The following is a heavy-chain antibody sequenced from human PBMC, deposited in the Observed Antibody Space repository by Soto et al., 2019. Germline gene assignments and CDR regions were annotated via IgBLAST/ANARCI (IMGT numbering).Heavy chain of an antibody. CDR3: AKDRQESSFS. V-gene: IGHV3-23*01. D-gene: IGHD6-19*01. CDR1: GFNFRNYA. CDR2: ISSGDAFT. Sequence: EVQLLESGGGLVQPGGSLGLSCAASGFNFRNYAMSWVRQAPGKGLEWVSTISSGDAFTYYADSVKGRFTISRDYSKSTLYLQMNTLRAEDTAVYYCAKDRQESSFSWGQGTRVTVSS. J-gene: IGHJ5*02.